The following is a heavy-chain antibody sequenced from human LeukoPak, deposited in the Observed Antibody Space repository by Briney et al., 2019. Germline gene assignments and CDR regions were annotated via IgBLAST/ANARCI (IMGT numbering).Heavy chain of an antibody. CDR3: ARFHVTSLDAFDI. V-gene: IGHV4-30-4*08. J-gene: IGHJ3*02. Sequence: SETLSLTCTVSGGSISSGDYYWSWIRQPPGKGLEWIGCIYYSGSTYYNPSLKSRVTISVDTSKNQFSLKLSSVTAADTAVYYCARFHVTSLDAFDIWGQGTMVTVSS. CDR1: GGSISSGDYY. D-gene: IGHD2-21*02. CDR2: IYYSGST.